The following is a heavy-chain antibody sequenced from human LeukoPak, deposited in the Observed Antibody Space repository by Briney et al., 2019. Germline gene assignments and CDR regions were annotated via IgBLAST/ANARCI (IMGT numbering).Heavy chain of an antibody. V-gene: IGHV4-59*01. D-gene: IGHD3-22*01. CDR1: GGSISSYY. CDR2: IYSSGST. CDR3: ARARFDDSSGYYYGFDY. J-gene: IGHJ4*02. Sequence: SETLSLTCTVSGGSISSYYWSWIRQPPGKGLEWIGYIYSSGSTNYNPSLKSRLTISVDASKNQFSLKLTSVTAADTAVYYCARARFDDSSGYYYGFDYWGQGTLVTVSS.